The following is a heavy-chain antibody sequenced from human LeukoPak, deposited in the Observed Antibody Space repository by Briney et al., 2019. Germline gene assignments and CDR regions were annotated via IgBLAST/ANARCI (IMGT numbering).Heavy chain of an antibody. CDR2: IYHTGSN. V-gene: IGHV4-30-2*01. J-gene: IGHJ4*02. Sequence: SQTLSLTCTVSGGSISSGSYYWSWVRQPPGKALEWIGEIYHTGSNNYNPSLKSRVTISVDRSKNQFSLKLSSVTAADTAVYYCASTIFGGPDYWGQGTLVTVSS. CDR3: ASTIFGGPDY. CDR1: GGSISSGSYY. D-gene: IGHD3-3*01.